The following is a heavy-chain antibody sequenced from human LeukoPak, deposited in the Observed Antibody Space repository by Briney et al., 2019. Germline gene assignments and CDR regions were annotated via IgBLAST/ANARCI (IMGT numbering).Heavy chain of an antibody. V-gene: IGHV4-34*01. Sequence: SSETLSLTCAVYFGSFSGYYWSWIRQPPGKGLEWIGEINHSGSTNYNPSLKSRVTISVDTSKNQFSLKLSSVTAADTAVYYCASGGYSSGWYGSGSYWGQGTLVTVSS. CDR3: ASGGYSSGWYGSGSY. D-gene: IGHD6-19*01. J-gene: IGHJ4*02. CDR2: INHSGST. CDR1: FGSFSGYY.